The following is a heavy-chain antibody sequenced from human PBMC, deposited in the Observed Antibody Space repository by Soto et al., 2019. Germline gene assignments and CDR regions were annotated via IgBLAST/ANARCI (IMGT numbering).Heavy chain of an antibody. J-gene: IGHJ4*03. CDR2: MNPHSGNT. CDR3: ARGRTLKHYGYPGY. CDR1: GYTFTSYD. Sequence: GSSVKVSCKASGYTFTSYDIPWVRQAIGQGLEWMGWMNPHSGNTGYAQKFQGRVTMTRNTSISTAYMELSSLRSEDTAVYYCARGRTLKHYGYPGYWGQGTLVTASS. D-gene: IGHD3-16*01. V-gene: IGHV1-8*01.